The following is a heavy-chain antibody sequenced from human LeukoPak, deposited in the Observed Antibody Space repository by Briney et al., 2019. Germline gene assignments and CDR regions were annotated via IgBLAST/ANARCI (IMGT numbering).Heavy chain of an antibody. J-gene: IGHJ5*02. CDR3: TTDPQIYCSSTSCYP. Sequence: GGSLRLSCAASGFTFSNAWMSWVRQAPGNGLEWVGRIKSKTDGGTTDYAAPVKGKLTISRDDSKNTLYLQMNSLKTEDTAVYYCTTDPQIYCSSTSCYPWGQGTLVTVSS. D-gene: IGHD2-2*01. CDR2: IKSKTDGGTT. CDR1: GFTFSNAW. V-gene: IGHV3-15*01.